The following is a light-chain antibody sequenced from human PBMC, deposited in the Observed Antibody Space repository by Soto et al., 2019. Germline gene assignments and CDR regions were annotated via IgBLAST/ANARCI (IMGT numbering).Light chain of an antibody. CDR1: QSVRSY. CDR3: QQTYSAPPWT. Sequence: DIQMTHSPSSLSASVGDTITITCRASQSVRSYLNWYQQKPGKAPDLLIYTTTSLQSEVPSRFSGSGSETHFTLTITSLQPEDFATYFCQQTYSAPPWTFGPGTKVDIK. CDR2: TTT. J-gene: IGKJ1*01. V-gene: IGKV1-39*01.